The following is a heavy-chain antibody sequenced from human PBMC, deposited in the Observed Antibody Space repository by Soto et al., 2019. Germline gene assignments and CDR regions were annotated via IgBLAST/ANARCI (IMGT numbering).Heavy chain of an antibody. D-gene: IGHD3-22*01. CDR3: VRDWTHYDSSGPGDY. CDR2: INAGNGDT. Sequence: ASVKGSFKASGYTFTRYPMHLVRQAPGQGLEWMGWINAGNGDTNYSQKFQGRVTITRDTSAITAYMELSSLRSEDTAVYYCVRDWTHYDSSGPGDYWGQGTLVTVSS. V-gene: IGHV1-3*01. CDR1: GYTFTRYP. J-gene: IGHJ4*02.